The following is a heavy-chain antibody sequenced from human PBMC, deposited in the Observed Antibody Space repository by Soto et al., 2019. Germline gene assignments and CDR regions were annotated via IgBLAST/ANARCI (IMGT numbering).Heavy chain of an antibody. CDR3: ARDLTADGMGV. CDR2: IWYDGSNK. Sequence: QVQLVESGGGVVQPGRSLRLSCAASGFTFSSYGMHWVRQAPGKGLEWVAVIWYDGSNKYYADSVKGRFTISRDNSKNTLYLPMNSLRAEDTAVYYCARDLTADGMGVWGQGTTVTVSS. J-gene: IGHJ6*02. CDR1: GFTFSSYG. D-gene: IGHD7-27*01. V-gene: IGHV3-33*01.